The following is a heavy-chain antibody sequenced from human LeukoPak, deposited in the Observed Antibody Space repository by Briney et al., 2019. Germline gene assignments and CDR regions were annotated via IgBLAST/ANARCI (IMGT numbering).Heavy chain of an antibody. D-gene: IGHD3-22*01. CDR2: IYYSGST. V-gene: IGHV4-30-4*08. CDR3: ARDSGLDSFDY. CDR1: GGSISSGDYY. Sequence: SRTLSLTCTVSGGSISSGDYYWSWIRQPPGKGLEWIGYIYYSGSTYYNPSLKSRVTISVDTSKNQFSLKLSSVTAADTAVYDCARDSGLDSFDYWGQGTLVTVSS. J-gene: IGHJ4*02.